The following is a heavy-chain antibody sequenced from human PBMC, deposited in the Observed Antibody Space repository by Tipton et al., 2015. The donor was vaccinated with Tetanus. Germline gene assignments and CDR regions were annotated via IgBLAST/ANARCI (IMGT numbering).Heavy chain of an antibody. D-gene: IGHD5-24*01. J-gene: IGHJ4*02. CDR1: GGSMNTRTFY. CDR2: IFYSGST. V-gene: IGHV4-39*02. Sequence: TLSLTCIVSGGSMNTRTFYWGWIRQSPGKGLEWIGSIFYSGSTYYNPSLRSRVSISVDTSKNQFSLTLKSVTAADTGVYYCARGITDGYNRRLDYWGQGLRVAVS. CDR3: ARGITDGYNRRLDY.